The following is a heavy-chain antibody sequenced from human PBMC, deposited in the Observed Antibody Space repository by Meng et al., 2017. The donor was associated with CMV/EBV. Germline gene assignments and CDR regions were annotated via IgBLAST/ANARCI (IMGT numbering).Heavy chain of an antibody. CDR2: INPNSGGT. Sequence: HWVRQAPGQGLEWMGWINPNSGGTNYAQKFQGRVTMTRDTSISTAYMELSRLRSDDTAVYYCARDTTTYDYVWGSYRYPPRSGMDVWGQGTMVTVSS. J-gene: IGHJ6*02. V-gene: IGHV1-2*02. D-gene: IGHD3-16*02. CDR3: ARDTTTYDYVWGSYRYPPRSGMDV.